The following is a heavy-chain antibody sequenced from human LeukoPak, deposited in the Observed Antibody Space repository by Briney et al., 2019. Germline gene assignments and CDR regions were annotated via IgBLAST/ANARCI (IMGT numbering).Heavy chain of an antibody. Sequence: SDTLSLTCAVYGGSFSGYYWSWIRQPPGKGLEWIGEINHSGSTNYDPSLKSRVTISVDTSKNQFSLKLSSVTAADTAVYYCARDAPRGLEPPAFDYWGQGTLVTVSS. CDR1: GGSFSGYY. D-gene: IGHD1-14*01. CDR2: INHSGST. V-gene: IGHV4-34*01. CDR3: ARDAPRGLEPPAFDY. J-gene: IGHJ4*02.